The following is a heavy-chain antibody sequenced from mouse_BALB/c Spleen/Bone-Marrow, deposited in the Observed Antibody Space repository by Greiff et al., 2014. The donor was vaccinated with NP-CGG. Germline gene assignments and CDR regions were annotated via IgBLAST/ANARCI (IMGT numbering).Heavy chain of an antibody. CDR3: ARVRNWADY. CDR1: GYAFSSYW. Sequence: QVQLQQPGAELVRPGSSVMISCKASGYAFSSYWMNWVKQRPGQGLEWVGQIYPGDGDTNYNGKFKGKATLTADKSSSTAYMQRSSLTSEDSAVYFCARVRNWADYWGQGTTLTVSS. V-gene: IGHV1-80*01. D-gene: IGHD4-1*01. CDR2: IYPGDGDT. J-gene: IGHJ2*01.